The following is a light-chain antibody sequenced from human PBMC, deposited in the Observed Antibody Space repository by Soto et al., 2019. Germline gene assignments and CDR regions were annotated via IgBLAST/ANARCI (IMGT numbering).Light chain of an antibody. J-gene: IGKJ1*01. Sequence: ETVMTQSPATLSVSPGERATLSCSASQSIDTNLAWYQHKPGQTPRLLIYSAFTRATGVPSRFSGSGSGTEFTLTISSLQSEDFAVYYCQQYNNWPPWTFGQGTKVEVK. CDR3: QQYNNWPPWT. CDR1: QSIDTN. V-gene: IGKV3-15*01. CDR2: SAF.